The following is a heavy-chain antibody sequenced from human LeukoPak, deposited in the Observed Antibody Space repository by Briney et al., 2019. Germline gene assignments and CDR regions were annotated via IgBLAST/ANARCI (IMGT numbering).Heavy chain of an antibody. J-gene: IGHJ3*02. CDR1: GGSFSGYY. Sequence: PSETLSLTCAVYGGSFSGYYWSWIRQPPGKGLGWIGEINHSGSTNYNPSLKSRVTISVDTSKNQFSLQLNSVTPEDTAVYYCARRSGSYYLDAFDIWGQGTMVTVSS. CDR3: ARRSGSYYLDAFDI. V-gene: IGHV4-34*01. CDR2: INHSGST. D-gene: IGHD1-26*01.